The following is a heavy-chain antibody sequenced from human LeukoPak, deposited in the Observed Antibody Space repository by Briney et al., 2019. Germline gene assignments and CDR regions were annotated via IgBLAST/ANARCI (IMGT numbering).Heavy chain of an antibody. CDR2: IYPGDSDT. J-gene: IGHJ6*03. Sequence: PGESLKISCKGSGYPFTSYWIGWVRQMPGKGLEWMGSIYPGDSDTRYSPSFQGQVTISADKSINTAYVQWSSLKASDTAMYYCARPKYGDYYYMDVWGKGTTVTVSS. CDR3: ARPKYGDYYYMDV. V-gene: IGHV5-51*01. D-gene: IGHD2-8*01. CDR1: GYPFTSYW.